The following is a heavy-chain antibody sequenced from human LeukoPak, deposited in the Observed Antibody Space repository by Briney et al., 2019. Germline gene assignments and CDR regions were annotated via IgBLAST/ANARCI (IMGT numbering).Heavy chain of an antibody. D-gene: IGHD3-16*01. V-gene: IGHV3-20*04. CDR2: INWNGGST. CDR1: GFTFDDYG. CDR3: AKDRFGFAY. J-gene: IGHJ4*02. Sequence: GGSLRLSCAASGFTFDDYGMSWVRQAPGKGLEWVSGINWNGGSTGYADSVEGRFTISRDNAKNSLYLQMNSRRADDTAVYYCAKDRFGFAYWGQGTLVTVSS.